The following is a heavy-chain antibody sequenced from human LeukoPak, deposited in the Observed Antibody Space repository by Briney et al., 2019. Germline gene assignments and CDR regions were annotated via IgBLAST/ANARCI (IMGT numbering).Heavy chain of an antibody. CDR1: GGSISSYY. Sequence: PSETLSLACTVSGGSISSYYWGWIRQPPGKGLEWIGYIHYSGSTSYNPSLRSRVTISVDTSKNQFSLKLSSVTAADTAVYYCARLTNYGSGNYYNDYWGQGTLVTVSS. V-gene: IGHV4-59*01. CDR2: IHYSGST. J-gene: IGHJ4*02. CDR3: ARLTNYGSGNYYNDY. D-gene: IGHD3-10*01.